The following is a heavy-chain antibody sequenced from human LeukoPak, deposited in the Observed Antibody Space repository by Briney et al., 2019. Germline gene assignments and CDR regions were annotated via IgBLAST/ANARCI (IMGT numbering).Heavy chain of an antibody. Sequence: GGSLRLSCAASGFTFSSYGMHWVRQAPGKGLEWVAVISYDGSNKYYADSVKGRFTISRDNSKNTLYLQMSSPRAEDTAVYYCAKGRSGIVATIFDYWGQGTLVTVSS. CDR2: ISYDGSNK. CDR1: GFTFSSYG. D-gene: IGHD5-12*01. V-gene: IGHV3-30*18. CDR3: AKGRSGIVATIFDY. J-gene: IGHJ4*02.